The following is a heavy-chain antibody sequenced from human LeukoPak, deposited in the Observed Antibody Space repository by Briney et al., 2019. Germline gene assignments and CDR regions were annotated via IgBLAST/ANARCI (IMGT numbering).Heavy chain of an antibody. CDR1: GFTFSSYG. V-gene: IGHV3-30*02. CDR3: ARTLYISAAPGGFDY. D-gene: IGHD6-13*01. CDR2: IRYDGGNK. J-gene: IGHJ4*02. Sequence: GGSLRLSCAASGFTFSSYGMHWVRQAPGKGLEWVAFIRYDGGNKYYADSVKGRFTISRDNSKNTLYLQVTSLRSDDTAVYYCARTLYISAAPGGFDYWGQGTLVTVSS.